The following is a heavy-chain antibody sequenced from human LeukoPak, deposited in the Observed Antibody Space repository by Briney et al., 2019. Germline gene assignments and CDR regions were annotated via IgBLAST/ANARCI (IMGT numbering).Heavy chain of an antibody. Sequence: GAAVTVSCKVSGYSLTELSMHWVRQAPGKGLEWVGGFDLEDGETIYAQKFQGRVTMTEDTSTDTAYMELSSLRSEDTAVYYCATGGDASPYYDFWSGSYLFDYWGQGALVTVSS. CDR2: FDLEDGET. J-gene: IGHJ4*02. CDR1: GYSLTELS. CDR3: ATGGDASPYYDFWSGSYLFDY. V-gene: IGHV1-24*01. D-gene: IGHD3-3*01.